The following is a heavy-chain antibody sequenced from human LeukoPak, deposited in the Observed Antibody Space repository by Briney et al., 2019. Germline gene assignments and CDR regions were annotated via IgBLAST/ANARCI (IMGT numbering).Heavy chain of an antibody. D-gene: IGHD6-13*01. J-gene: IGHJ1*01. CDR2: IYYSGST. V-gene: IGHV4-61*01. CDR1: GGSISSSSYY. Sequence: SETLSLTCTVSGGSISSSSYYWSWIRQPPGKGLEWIGYIYYSGSTNYNPSLKSRVTISVDTSKNQFSLKLSSVTAADTAVYYCARGVYSSSWIGAEYFQHWGQGTLVTVSS. CDR3: ARGVYSSSWIGAEYFQH.